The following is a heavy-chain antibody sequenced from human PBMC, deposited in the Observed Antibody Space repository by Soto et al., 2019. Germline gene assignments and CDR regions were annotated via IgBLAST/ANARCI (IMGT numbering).Heavy chain of an antibody. CDR2: IIPIFGTA. Sequence: VKVSCKASGGTFSSYAISWVRQAPGQGLEWMGGIIPIFGTANYAQKFQGRVTITADKSTSTAYMELSSLRSEDTAVYYCARGHTYYDFWSPFDYWGQGTLVTVS. CDR3: ARGHTYYDFWSPFDY. V-gene: IGHV1-69*13. D-gene: IGHD3-3*01. CDR1: GGTFSSYA. J-gene: IGHJ4*02.